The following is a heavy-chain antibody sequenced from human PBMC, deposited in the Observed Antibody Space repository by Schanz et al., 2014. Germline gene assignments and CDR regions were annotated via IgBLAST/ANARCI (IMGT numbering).Heavy chain of an antibody. CDR3: ARGPSTGAFDI. CDR1: GYTFTSYY. J-gene: IGHJ3*02. V-gene: IGHV1-46*03. Sequence: QVQLVQSGAEVKKPGASVKVSCEASGYTFTSYYIHWFRQAPGQGLEWMGLINPSVGNTNYAQKCRGRVTVTSDTSTSTVYMELSSLRSEDTAVYFCARGPSTGAFDIWGQGTMVTVSS. CDR2: INPSVGNT.